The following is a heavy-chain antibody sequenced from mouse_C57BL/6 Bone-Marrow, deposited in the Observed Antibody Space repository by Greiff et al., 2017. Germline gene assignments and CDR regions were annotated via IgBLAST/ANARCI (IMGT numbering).Heavy chain of an antibody. D-gene: IGHD2-4*01. J-gene: IGHJ2*01. CDR3: AREEIYYDYDRNY. CDR2: INPNNGGT. Sequence: VQLKQSGPELVKPGASVKISCKASGYTFTDYYMNWVKQSHGKSLEWIGDINPNNGGTSYNQKFKGKATLTVDKSSSTAYMELRSLTSEDSAVYYCAREEIYYDYDRNYWGQGTTLTVSS. V-gene: IGHV1-26*01. CDR1: GYTFTDYY.